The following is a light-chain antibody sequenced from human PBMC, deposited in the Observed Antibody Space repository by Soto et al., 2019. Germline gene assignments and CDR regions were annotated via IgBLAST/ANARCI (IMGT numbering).Light chain of an antibody. J-gene: IGKJ4*02. CDR1: QSVSSSY. V-gene: IGKV3-20*01. CDR3: QQYGSAPT. Sequence: EIVLTQSPGPLSLSPGERATLSCRASQSVSSSYLAWYQQKPGQAPRLLIYGASSRATGIPDRFSGSGSGTDFTLTISRLEPEDFAVYYCQQYGSAPTFGRGTKVEVK. CDR2: GAS.